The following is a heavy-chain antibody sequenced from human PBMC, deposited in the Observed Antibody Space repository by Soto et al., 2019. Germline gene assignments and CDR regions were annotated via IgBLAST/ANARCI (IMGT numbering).Heavy chain of an antibody. CDR1: GGSFSGYY. CDR3: ARGGYCSGGSCYSYYYYDMDV. Sequence: SETLSLTCAVYGGSFSGYYWSWIRQPPGKGLEWIGEITHSGSTNYNPSLKSRVTISLDTSKNQFSLKLSSVTAADTAVYYCARGGYCSGGSCYSYYYYDMDVWGQGTTVTVSS. V-gene: IGHV4-34*01. J-gene: IGHJ6*02. D-gene: IGHD2-15*01. CDR2: ITHSGST.